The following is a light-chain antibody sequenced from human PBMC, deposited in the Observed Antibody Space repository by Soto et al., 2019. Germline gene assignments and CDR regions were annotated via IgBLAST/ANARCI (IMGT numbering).Light chain of an antibody. J-gene: IGLJ2*01. CDR2: DVS. Sequence: QSALTQPRSVSGSPGQSVTISCTGTSSDVGGYNYVSWYQQHPGKAPKLMIYDVSKRPSGVPDRFSGSKSGNTASLTISGLQAEDEADCYRCSYAGSYTVLFGGGTKLTVL. CDR1: SSDVGGYNY. CDR3: CSYAGSYTVL. V-gene: IGLV2-11*01.